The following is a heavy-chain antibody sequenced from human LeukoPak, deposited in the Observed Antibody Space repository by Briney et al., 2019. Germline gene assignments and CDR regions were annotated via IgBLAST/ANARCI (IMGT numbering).Heavy chain of an antibody. D-gene: IGHD5-12*01. V-gene: IGHV3-33*01. CDR1: GFTFSSYG. CDR2: IWYDGSNK. Sequence: PGRSLRLSCTASGFTFSSYGMHWVRQAPGKGLEWVAVIWYDGSNKYYADSVKGRFTISRDNSKNTLYLQMNSLRAEDTAVYYCARERIVATIRGYFDYWGQGTLVTVSP. J-gene: IGHJ4*02. CDR3: ARERIVATIRGYFDY.